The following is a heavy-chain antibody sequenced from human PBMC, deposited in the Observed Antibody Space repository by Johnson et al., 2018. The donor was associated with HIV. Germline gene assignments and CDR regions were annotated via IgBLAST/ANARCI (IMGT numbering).Heavy chain of an antibody. D-gene: IGHD6-19*01. J-gene: IGHJ3*02. Sequence: QVQLVESGGGLVQPGGSLRLSCAASGFTFSNAWMSWVRRAPGKGLEWVSGISVDGYIKYYADSVKGRFTISRDNSDNFLYLYMNRLRTDDTAVYYCVRGWHTSGRCDVFDIWGQGTTVIVSS. V-gene: IGHV3-30*03. CDR3: VRGWHTSGRCDVFDI. CDR1: GFTFSNAW. CDR2: ISVDGYIK.